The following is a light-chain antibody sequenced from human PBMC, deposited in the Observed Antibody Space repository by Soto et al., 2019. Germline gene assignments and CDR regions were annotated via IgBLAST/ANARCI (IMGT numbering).Light chain of an antibody. CDR1: QGISSY. J-gene: IGKJ4*01. CDR2: AAS. CDR3: QQLSPPVT. V-gene: IGKV1-9*01. Sequence: DIQLTQSPSFLSASVGDRVTITCRASQGISSYLAWYQQKPGKAPKLLIYAASTLQSGVPSRFSGSGSGTEFTLTISSLQPEDFATYYCQQLSPPVTFGGGTKVEIK.